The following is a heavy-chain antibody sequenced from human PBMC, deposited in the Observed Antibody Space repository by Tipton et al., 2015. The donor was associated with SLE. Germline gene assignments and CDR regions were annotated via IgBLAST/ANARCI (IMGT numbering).Heavy chain of an antibody. CDR3: ARGGAVYYYYYYMDV. V-gene: IGHV4-34*01. Sequence: TLSLTCAVYGGSFSGYYWSWIRQPPGKGLEWIGEINHSGITNYNPSLKSRVTISVDTSKNQFSLKLSSVTAADTAVYYCARGGAVYYYYYYMDVWGKGTTVTVSS. CDR1: GGSFSGYY. J-gene: IGHJ6*03. D-gene: IGHD3-10*01. CDR2: INHSGIT.